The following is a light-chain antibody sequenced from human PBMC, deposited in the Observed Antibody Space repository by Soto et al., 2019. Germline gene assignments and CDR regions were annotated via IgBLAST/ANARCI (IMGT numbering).Light chain of an antibody. V-gene: IGKV1-33*01. CDR2: DAS. Sequence: DIQLTQSPSSLSASVGDRVTITCQASRDISDYLNWYQQKPGKAPKLLIYDASNLETGVPSRFSGSGSGTDFTFTISSLQPEDIATYYCQQYDNLPPALTFGGGTKVDI. J-gene: IGKJ4*01. CDR1: RDISDY. CDR3: QQYDNLPPALT.